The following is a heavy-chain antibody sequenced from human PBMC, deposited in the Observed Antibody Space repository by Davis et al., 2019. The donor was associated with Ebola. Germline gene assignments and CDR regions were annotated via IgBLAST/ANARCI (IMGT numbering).Heavy chain of an antibody. Sequence: SETLSLTCTVSGGSISSYYWSWIRQPPGKGLEWIGYIYYSGSTYYNPSLKSRLTMSVDTSKNQFSLKLRSVTAADTAVYYCARGAAMVTKFDYWGQGTLVTVSS. V-gene: IGHV4-59*12. CDR2: IYYSGST. CDR3: ARGAAMVTKFDY. J-gene: IGHJ4*02. CDR1: GGSISSYY. D-gene: IGHD5-18*01.